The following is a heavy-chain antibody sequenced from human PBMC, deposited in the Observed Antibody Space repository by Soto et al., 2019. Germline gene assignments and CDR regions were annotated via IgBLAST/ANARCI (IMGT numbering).Heavy chain of an antibody. CDR3: ARGRKNYYYYYYIDV. CDR1: GGSLSGYY. J-gene: IGHJ6*03. V-gene: IGHV4-34*01. CDR2: INHSGST. Sequence: QVQLQQRGAGLLKPSETLSLTCAVYGGSLSGYYWSWIRQPPGKGLEWIGEINHSGSTNYNPSLKSRVTISVGTSKNQFSLKLSSVTAADTAVYYCARGRKNYYYYYYIDVWGKGTTVTVSS.